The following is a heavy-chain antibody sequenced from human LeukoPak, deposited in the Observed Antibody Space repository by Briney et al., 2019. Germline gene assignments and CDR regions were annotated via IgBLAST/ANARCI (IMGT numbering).Heavy chain of an antibody. CDR2: IYYSGST. CDR3: ARGITRDYDSSGYPRRMNWYFDL. Sequence: SETLSLTCTVSGGSISSSSYYWGWIRQPPGKGLEWIGSIYYSGSTYYNPSLKSRVTISVDTSKNQFSLKLSSVTAADTAVYYCARGITRDYDSSGYPRRMNWYFDLWGRGTLVTVSS. CDR1: GGSISSSSYY. J-gene: IGHJ2*01. V-gene: IGHV4-39*07. D-gene: IGHD3-22*01.